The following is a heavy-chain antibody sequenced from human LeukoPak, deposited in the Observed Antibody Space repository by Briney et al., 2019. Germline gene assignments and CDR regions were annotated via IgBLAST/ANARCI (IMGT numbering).Heavy chain of an antibody. Sequence: GALRLSCAASGFTFSSYSMSWVRQAPGKGLEWVSAISGTGVTTYYADSVKGRFTISRDNSENTLYVQMNSLRAEDTAIYYCAKGEDGYYYGMDVWGQGTTVTVSS. CDR1: GFTFSSYS. V-gene: IGHV3-23*01. D-gene: IGHD5-24*01. CDR3: AKGEDGYYYGMDV. J-gene: IGHJ6*02. CDR2: ISGTGVTT.